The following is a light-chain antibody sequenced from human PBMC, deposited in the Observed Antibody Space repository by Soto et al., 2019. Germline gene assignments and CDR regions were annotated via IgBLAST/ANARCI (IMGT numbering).Light chain of an antibody. CDR1: SSDVGGYKY. Sequence: QSVLTQPHSASGSPGQSVTIACTGTSSDVGGYKYVSWYQQHPGKAPKLMIYEVNKRPSGVPDRLSGAKSGHTASLTVSGLQADDEADYFCSSYAGRNIVLFGGGTKLTVL. J-gene: IGLJ2*01. CDR2: EVN. CDR3: SSYAGRNIVL. V-gene: IGLV2-8*01.